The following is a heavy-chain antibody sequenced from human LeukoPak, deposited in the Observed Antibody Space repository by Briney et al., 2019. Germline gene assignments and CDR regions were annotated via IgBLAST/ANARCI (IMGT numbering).Heavy chain of an antibody. D-gene: IGHD4-17*01. CDR3: ASTEGVTTRTDV. J-gene: IGHJ6*04. CDR2: INHSGST. CDR1: GGSFSGYY. Sequence: SETLSLTCAVYGGSFSGYYWSWIRQPPGKGLEWIGEINHSGSTNYNPSLRSRVTISVDTSKNQFSLKLSSVTAADTAVYYCASTEGVTTRTDVWGKGTTVTVSS. V-gene: IGHV4-34*01.